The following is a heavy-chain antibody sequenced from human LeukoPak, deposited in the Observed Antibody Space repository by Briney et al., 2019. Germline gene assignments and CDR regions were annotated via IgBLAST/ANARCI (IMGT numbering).Heavy chain of an antibody. J-gene: IGHJ4*02. V-gene: IGHV3-49*04. D-gene: IGHD2-2*01. CDR3: TGAPHPHCTRTSCPIDY. CDR2: IRTKAYGGTP. CDR1: GFTFGDFL. Sequence: GRSLRLSCTASGFTFGDFLMSWARQPPGKGLEWLSFIRTKAYGGTPEYAASVKGRFTISRDDSKSIVYLQMNSPKTEDTAVYYCTGAPHPHCTRTSCPIDYWGQGTLVTVSS.